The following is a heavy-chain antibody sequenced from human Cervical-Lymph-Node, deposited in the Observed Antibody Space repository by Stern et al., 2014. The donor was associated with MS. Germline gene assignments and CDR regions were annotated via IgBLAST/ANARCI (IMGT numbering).Heavy chain of an antibody. CDR3: XSXGAYYFYAMDV. J-gene: IGHJ6*02. CDR1: GDSISRYY. Sequence: VQLXXXGPGLVKPSETLSLTCTVSGDSISRYYWSWIRQPPGKGLEXXAYVSNRXXXNXNPSLKSRVXISLDXSKXXXXXXLTSVTXXXTXXXXXXSXGAYYFYAMDVWGQGTTVTVSS. CDR2: VSNRXXX. D-gene: IGHD4-17*01. V-gene: IGHV4-59*01.